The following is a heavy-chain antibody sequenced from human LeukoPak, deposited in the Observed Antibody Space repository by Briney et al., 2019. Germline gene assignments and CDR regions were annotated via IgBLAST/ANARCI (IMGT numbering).Heavy chain of an antibody. Sequence: GASVKVSCKASGGTFSSYAISWVRQAPGQGLEWMGGIIPIFGTAHYAQKFQGRVTITADESTSTAYMELSSLRSEDTAVYYCARNPNSSGWYPPYYYYGMDVWGQGTTVTVSS. CDR1: GGTFSSYA. CDR2: IIPIFGTA. D-gene: IGHD6-19*01. J-gene: IGHJ6*02. V-gene: IGHV1-69*13. CDR3: ARNPNSSGWYPPYYYYGMDV.